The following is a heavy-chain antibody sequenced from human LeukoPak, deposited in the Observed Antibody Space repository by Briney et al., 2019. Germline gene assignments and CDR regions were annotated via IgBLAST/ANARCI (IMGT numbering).Heavy chain of an antibody. Sequence: SETLSLTCTVSGGSVSSRSHYWGWIRQSPGKGLEWIGSIYFSGSTYYNSSLKSRLTISVDTSKNQFSLRLSSVTAADTAVYYCARRGPFSSSPDDSWDQGALVTVSS. CDR2: IYFSGST. D-gene: IGHD2-2*01. CDR1: GGSVSSRSHY. V-gene: IGHV4-39*01. CDR3: ARRGPFSSSPDDS. J-gene: IGHJ5*01.